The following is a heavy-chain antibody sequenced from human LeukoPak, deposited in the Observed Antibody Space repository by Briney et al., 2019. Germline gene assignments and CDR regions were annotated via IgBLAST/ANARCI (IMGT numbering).Heavy chain of an antibody. Sequence: AASVKVSCKASGGTFSSYAISWVRQAPGQGLEWMGGIIPIFGTANYAQKFQGRVTITADKSTSTAYMELSSLRSEDTAVCYCARGQADCSSTSCYHGYWGQGTLVTVSS. V-gene: IGHV1-69*06. CDR1: GGTFSSYA. CDR3: ARGQADCSSTSCYHGY. D-gene: IGHD2-2*01. CDR2: IIPIFGTA. J-gene: IGHJ4*02.